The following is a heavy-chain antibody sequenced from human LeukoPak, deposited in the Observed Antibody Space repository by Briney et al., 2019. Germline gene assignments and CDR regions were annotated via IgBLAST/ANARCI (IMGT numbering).Heavy chain of an antibody. J-gene: IGHJ4*02. Sequence: SETLSLTCTVSGDSFSSTNYYWTWVRQPPGKGLEWIGYVYYDGSTYYHPSLQSRLAISVDTSKNQFSLNLTSVTAADTAIYYCVRGLTGYSYFFDYWGQGALVTVSS. CDR3: VRGLTGYSYFFDY. CDR2: VYYDGST. D-gene: IGHD1-20*01. CDR1: GDSFSSTNYY. V-gene: IGHV4-30-4*08.